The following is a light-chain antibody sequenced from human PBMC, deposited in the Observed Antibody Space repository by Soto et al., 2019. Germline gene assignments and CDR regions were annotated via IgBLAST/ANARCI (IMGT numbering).Light chain of an antibody. CDR2: DTS. CDR1: TGAVTSGHY. V-gene: IGLV7-46*01. J-gene: IGLJ1*01. Sequence: QAVVTQEPSLTVSPGGTVTLTCGSSTGAVTSGHYPYWFQQKPGQAPRTLIYDTSNKHSWTPARSSGSLLGGKAALTLSGAQPEDEAEYYCLLSYSGASYVFGTGTKVTVL. CDR3: LLSYSGASYV.